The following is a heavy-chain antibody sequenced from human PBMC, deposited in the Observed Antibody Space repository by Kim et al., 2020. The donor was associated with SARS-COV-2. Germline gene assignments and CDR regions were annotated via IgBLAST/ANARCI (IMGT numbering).Heavy chain of an antibody. J-gene: IGHJ4*02. Sequence: ADSVKGRFTNTRENAKKSLYLQMNSLRAEDTAFYYCAKGLSGSYWSYFDYWGQGTLVTVSS. V-gene: IGHV3-9*01. CDR3: AKGLSGSYWSYFDY. D-gene: IGHD1-26*01.